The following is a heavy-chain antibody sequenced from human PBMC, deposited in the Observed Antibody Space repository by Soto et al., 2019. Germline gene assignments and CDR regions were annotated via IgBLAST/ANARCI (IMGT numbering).Heavy chain of an antibody. CDR2: ISYDGSNK. J-gene: IGHJ6*02. V-gene: IGHV3-30*18. CDR3: AKDKVYGYDFCSGYYPIYYYYYGMDV. Sequence: QVQLVESGGGVVQPGRSLRLSCAASGFTFSSYGMHWVRQAPGKGLEWVAVISYDGSNKYYADSVKGRFTISRDNSKNTLYLQMNSLRAEDTTVYYCAKDKVYGYDFCSGYYPIYYYYYGMDVWGQGTTVTVSS. CDR1: GFTFSSYG. D-gene: IGHD3-3*01.